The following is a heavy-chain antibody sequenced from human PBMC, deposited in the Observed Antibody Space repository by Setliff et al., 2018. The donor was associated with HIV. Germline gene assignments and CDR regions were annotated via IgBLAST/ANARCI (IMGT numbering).Heavy chain of an antibody. CDR3: AREGLWFGELSGAHDF. D-gene: IGHD3-10*01. V-gene: IGHV4-31*03. Sequence: PSETLSLTCTVSGGSINSGNNYWSWIRQHPGKGLEWIGFIYYSGTTYYNPSLKSRVTISVDTSKNQFSLKLNSVTAADTAMYYCAREGLWFGELSGAHDFWGQGALVTVSS. J-gene: IGHJ4*02. CDR1: GGSINSGNNY. CDR2: IYYSGTT.